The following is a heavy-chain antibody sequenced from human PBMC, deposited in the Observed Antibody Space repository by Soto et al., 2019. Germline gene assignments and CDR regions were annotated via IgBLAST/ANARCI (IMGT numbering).Heavy chain of an antibody. D-gene: IGHD3-10*01. J-gene: IGHJ6*02. V-gene: IGHV3-30-3*01. CDR3: ARGGYYGSGRVGSMDV. CDR1: GFTFSSYA. CDR2: ISYDGSNK. Sequence: PGGSLRLSCAASGFTFSSYAMHWVRQAPGKGLEWVAVISYDGSNKYYADSVKGRFTISRDNSKNTLYLQMNSLRAEDTAVYYCARGGYYGSGRVGSMDVWGQGTTVTVSS.